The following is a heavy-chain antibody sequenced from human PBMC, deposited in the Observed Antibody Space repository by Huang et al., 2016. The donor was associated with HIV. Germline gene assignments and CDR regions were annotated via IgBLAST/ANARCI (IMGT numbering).Heavy chain of an antibody. Sequence: QVQLQQWGAGLLKPSETLALTCAVYGEYLGTYYWAWIRRHPGKGLQWIGEVNDGGDINHNPSLESRVTISVDTSRNQVSLTLTSMTAADTATYYCARRFRVAATRKWFDPWGQGTLVIVSS. CDR3: ARRFRVAATRKWFDP. D-gene: IGHD3-10*01. CDR2: VNDGGDI. V-gene: IGHV4-34*01. J-gene: IGHJ5*02. CDR1: GEYLGTYY.